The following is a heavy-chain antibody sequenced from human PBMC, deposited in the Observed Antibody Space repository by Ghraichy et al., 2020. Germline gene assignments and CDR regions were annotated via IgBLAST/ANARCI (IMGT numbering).Heavy chain of an antibody. V-gene: IGHV4-30-2*01. CDR3: ARDYGGNFDY. CDR1: GGSISSGGYS. CDR2: IYHSGST. J-gene: IGHJ4*02. Sequence: LRLSCAVSGGSISSGGYSWSWIRQPPGKGLEWIGYIYHSGSTYYNPSLKSRVTISVDRSKNQFSLKLSSVTAADTAVYYCARDYGGNFDYWGQGTLVTVSS. D-gene: IGHD4-23*01.